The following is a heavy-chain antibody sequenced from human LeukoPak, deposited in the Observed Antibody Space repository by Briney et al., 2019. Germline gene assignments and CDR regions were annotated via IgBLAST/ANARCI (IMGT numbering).Heavy chain of an antibody. V-gene: IGHV4-31*03. D-gene: IGHD5-24*01. CDR1: GGSISSGGYY. CDR3: ARDRWLQIHDAFDI. Sequence: SETLSLTCTVSGGSISSGGYYWSWIRQHPGKGLEWIGYIYYSGSTYYNPSLKSRVTISVDTSKNQFSLKLSSVTAADTAVYYCARDRWLQIHDAFDIWGQGTMVTVSS. CDR2: IYYSGST. J-gene: IGHJ3*02.